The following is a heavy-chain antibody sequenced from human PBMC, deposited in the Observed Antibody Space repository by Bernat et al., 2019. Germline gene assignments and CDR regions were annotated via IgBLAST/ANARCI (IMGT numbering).Heavy chain of an antibody. CDR2: IIPIFGTA. CDR3: ARGRGYSGYFPLNYFDY. V-gene: IGHV1-69*01. D-gene: IGHD5-12*01. Sequence: QVRLVQSGAEVKKPGSSVKVSCKASGGTFSSYAISWVRQAPGQGLEWMGGIIPIFGTANYAQKFQGRVTITADESTSTAYMELSSLRSEDTAVYYCARGRGYSGYFPLNYFDYWGQGTLVTVSS. CDR1: GGTFSSYA. J-gene: IGHJ4*02.